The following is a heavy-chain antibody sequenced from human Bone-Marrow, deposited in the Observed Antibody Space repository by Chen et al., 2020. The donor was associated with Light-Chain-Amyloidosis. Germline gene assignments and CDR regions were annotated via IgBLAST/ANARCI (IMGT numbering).Heavy chain of an antibody. V-gene: IGHV3-23*01. CDR2: ISGSGGST. Sequence: EVQLLESRGGLVQPGGSLRLSCAASGFTFSSYAMSWVRQAPGKGLEWVSGISGSGGSTYYADSVKGRFTISRDNSKNTLYLQMNSLRAEDTAVYYCAKRPPYPSIYGMDVWGQGTTVTVSS. D-gene: IGHD2-21*01. CDR1: GFTFSSYA. J-gene: IGHJ6*02. CDR3: AKRPPYPSIYGMDV.